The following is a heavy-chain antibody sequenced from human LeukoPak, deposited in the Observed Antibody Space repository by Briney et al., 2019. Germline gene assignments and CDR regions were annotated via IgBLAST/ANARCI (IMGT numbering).Heavy chain of an antibody. Sequence: ASVKVSCKTAGYTFTAHYIHWIRQAPGQGLEWMGWMNPNSGDTNYAQKFQGTVTLTRDKTARTAYMELTRLKSDDTAVYHCARVRVGYCSSTSCYSAGFDFWGQGTMVTVSS. D-gene: IGHD2-2*01. J-gene: IGHJ3*01. CDR2: MNPNSGDT. CDR3: ARVRVGYCSSTSCYSAGFDF. CDR1: GYTFTAHY. V-gene: IGHV1-2*02.